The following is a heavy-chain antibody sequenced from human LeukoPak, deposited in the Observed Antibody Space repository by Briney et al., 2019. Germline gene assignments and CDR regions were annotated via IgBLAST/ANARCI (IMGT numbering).Heavy chain of an antibody. D-gene: IGHD5-24*01. J-gene: IGHJ5*02. V-gene: IGHV2-5*01. CDR3: AHRSSSPEMATMSGWFDP. CDR1: GFSLSTSGVC. CDR2: IYWNDDE. Sequence: SGPTLVKPTQTLTLTCTFSGFSLSTSGVCVGWIRQPPGKALERLALIYWNDDERYSPSLKGRLTITKDTSKNQVVLTMTNMDPVDTATYYCAHRSSSPEMATMSGWFDPWGQGTLVTVSS.